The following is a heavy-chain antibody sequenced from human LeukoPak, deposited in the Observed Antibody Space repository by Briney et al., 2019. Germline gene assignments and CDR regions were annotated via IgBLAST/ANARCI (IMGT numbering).Heavy chain of an antibody. J-gene: IGHJ5*02. CDR3: ARGLLLWFGESSNWFDP. CDR1: GGSISSYY. CDR2: IYYSGST. V-gene: IGHV4-59*08. Sequence: PSETLSLTCTVSGGSISSYYWSWIRQPPGKGLEWIGYIYYSGSTNYNPSLKSRVTISVDTSKNQFSLKLSSVTAADTAVYYCARGLLLWFGESSNWFDPWGQGTLVTVSS. D-gene: IGHD3-10*01.